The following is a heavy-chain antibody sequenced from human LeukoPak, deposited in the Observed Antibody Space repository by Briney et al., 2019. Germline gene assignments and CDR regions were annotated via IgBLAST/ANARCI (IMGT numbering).Heavy chain of an antibody. CDR3: ARTYYYDSSGYYFQH. J-gene: IGHJ1*01. Sequence: PSETLSLTCAVYGGSFSGYYWGWIRQPPGKGLEWIGSIYYSGSTYYNPSLKSRVTISVDTSKNQFSLKLSSVTAADTAVYYCARTYYYDSSGYYFQHWGQGTLVTVSS. CDR2: IYYSGST. D-gene: IGHD3-22*01. V-gene: IGHV4-39*01. CDR1: GGSFSGYY.